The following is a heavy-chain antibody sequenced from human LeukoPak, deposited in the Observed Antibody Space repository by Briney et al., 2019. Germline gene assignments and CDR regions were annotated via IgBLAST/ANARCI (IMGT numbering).Heavy chain of an antibody. CDR2: IYYSGST. D-gene: IGHD3-9*01. CDR1: GGSISSSSYY. Sequence: KASETLSLTCTVSGGSISSSSYYWGWIRQPPGKGLEWIGSIYYSGSTYYNPSLKSRVTISVDTSKNQFSLKLSSVTAADTAVYYCARGDLTGYYSLDYWGQGTLVTVSS. V-gene: IGHV4-39*01. CDR3: ARGDLTGYYSLDY. J-gene: IGHJ4*02.